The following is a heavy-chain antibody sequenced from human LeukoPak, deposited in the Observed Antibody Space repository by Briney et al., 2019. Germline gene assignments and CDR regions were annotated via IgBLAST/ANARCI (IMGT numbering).Heavy chain of an antibody. CDR3: AKDLTPSQLVPLFDY. Sequence: GGSLRHSCAASGFTFSSYAMSWVRQAPGKGLEWVSIISGSGGSTYYADSVKGRFTISRDNSKNTLYLQMNSLRAEDTAVYYCAKDLTPSQLVPLFDYWGQGTLVTVSS. J-gene: IGHJ4*02. CDR2: ISGSGGST. CDR1: GFTFSSYA. V-gene: IGHV3-23*01. D-gene: IGHD6-13*01.